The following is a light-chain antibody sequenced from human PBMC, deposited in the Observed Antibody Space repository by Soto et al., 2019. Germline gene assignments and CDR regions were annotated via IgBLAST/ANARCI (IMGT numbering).Light chain of an antibody. J-gene: IGLJ2*01. CDR2: SNN. CDR1: XXXTXSNT. Sequence: QSVLTQPPSASGTPGQRVXXXXXXXXXXTXSNTVNWYQQLPGTAPKLLIYSNNQRPSGVPDRFSGSKSGTSASLAISGLQSEDEADYYCAAWDXXLNGVVFGGATKLTVL. CDR3: AAWDXXLNGVV. V-gene: IGLV1-44*01.